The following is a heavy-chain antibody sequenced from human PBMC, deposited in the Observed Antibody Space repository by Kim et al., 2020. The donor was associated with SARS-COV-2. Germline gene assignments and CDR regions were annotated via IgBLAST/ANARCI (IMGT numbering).Heavy chain of an antibody. Sequence: YHPTLKSRVTISVDTSKNQFSLKLSSVTAADTAVYYCARDSLVEYYGMDVWGQGTTVTVSS. V-gene: IGHV4-31*02. CDR3: ARDSLVEYYGMDV. D-gene: IGHD2-21*01. J-gene: IGHJ6*02.